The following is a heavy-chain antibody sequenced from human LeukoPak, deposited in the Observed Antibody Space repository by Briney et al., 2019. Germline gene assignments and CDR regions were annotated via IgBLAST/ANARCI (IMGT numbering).Heavy chain of an antibody. J-gene: IGHJ4*02. CDR2: SYYTEST. CDR3: ARATSHLLTGYYLDS. V-gene: IGHV4-31*03. CDR1: GVPITSGRYN. D-gene: IGHD3-9*01. Sequence: PSQTLSLTCSVSGVPITSGRYNWTWIRQYPERALAWIGHSYYTESTHYKPSLKSRAPISFDKSKNQFSLNLTSATPPDTAVYYCARATSHLLTGYYLDSWGQGTLVTVSS.